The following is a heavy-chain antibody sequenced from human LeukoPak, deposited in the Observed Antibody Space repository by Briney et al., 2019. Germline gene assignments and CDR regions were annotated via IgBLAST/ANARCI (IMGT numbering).Heavy chain of an antibody. CDR1: GFTFSSYG. CDR2: IWYDGSNK. CDR3: ARDGYYYDSSGYYPIPHYYFDY. V-gene: IGHV3-33*01. J-gene: IGHJ4*02. D-gene: IGHD3-22*01. Sequence: GGSLRLSCAASGFTFSSYGMHWVRQAPGKGLEWVAVIWYDGSNKYYADSVKGRFIISRGNSKNTLYLQMNSLRAEDTAVYYCARDGYYYDSSGYYPIPHYYFDYWGQGTLVTVSS.